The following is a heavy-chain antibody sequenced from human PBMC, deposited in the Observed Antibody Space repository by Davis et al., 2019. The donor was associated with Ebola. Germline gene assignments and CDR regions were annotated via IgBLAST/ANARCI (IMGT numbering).Heavy chain of an antibody. D-gene: IGHD3-9*01. CDR3: ARDAFSLSRYDTEDH. Sequence: HTGGSLRLSCAASGFSFSKYWMHWVRQAPGKGLEWVSRIKSDGTTISYADSVKGRFTISRDNARDSLYLQMDSLRVEDTAIYYCARDAFSLSRYDTEDHWGQGTLVTVSS. CDR2: IKSDGTTI. V-gene: IGHV3-74*01. CDR1: GFSFSKYW. J-gene: IGHJ4*02.